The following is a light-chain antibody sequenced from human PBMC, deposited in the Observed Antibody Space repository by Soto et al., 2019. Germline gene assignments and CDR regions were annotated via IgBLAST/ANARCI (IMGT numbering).Light chain of an antibody. CDR2: AAS. Sequence: DLQMTQSPSSLSASVGERVTITCRASQSISMYLNWYQQKPGKAPKLLIYAASSLQSGVPSRFSGSGSGADFTLTISSLQPEDFATYYCQQSASSPLTFGPGTRVDIK. J-gene: IGKJ3*01. CDR1: QSISMY. CDR3: QQSASSPLT. V-gene: IGKV1-39*01.